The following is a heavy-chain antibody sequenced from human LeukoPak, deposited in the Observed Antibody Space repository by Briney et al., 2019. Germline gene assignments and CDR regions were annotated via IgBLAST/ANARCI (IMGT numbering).Heavy chain of an antibody. CDR3: AQLLDDNPIRWYFGL. J-gene: IGHJ2*01. V-gene: IGHV3-23*01. D-gene: IGHD1-14*01. Sequence: GGSLRLSCAASGFTFCSYALSWFRQAPGKGLEWVSSISESGDTPYYADSVKGLFTISRDNSKNTSYLQMSSLRAEDTAVYYCAQLLDDNPIRWYFGLWGRGTLVTVSS. CDR2: ISESGDTP. CDR1: GFTFCSYA.